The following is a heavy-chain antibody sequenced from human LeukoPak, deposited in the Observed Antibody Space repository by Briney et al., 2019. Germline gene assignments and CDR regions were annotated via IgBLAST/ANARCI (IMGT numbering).Heavy chain of an antibody. D-gene: IGHD5-12*01. CDR3: ARAGFRGYGGLLDN. CDR2: IAGYKKDDT. J-gene: IGHJ4*02. Sequence: ASVKVSCRASGYTFANYGISWVRQAPGQGLEWIGWIAGYKKDDTNYAQKFQGRVTMTADTSTSTASMELRSLTSDDTAVYYCARAGFRGYGGLLDNWGQGTLVTVSS. CDR1: GYTFANYG. V-gene: IGHV1-18*01.